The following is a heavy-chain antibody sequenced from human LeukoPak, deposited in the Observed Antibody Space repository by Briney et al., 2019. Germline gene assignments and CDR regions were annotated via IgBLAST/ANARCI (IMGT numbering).Heavy chain of an antibody. J-gene: IGHJ6*02. CDR2: INPNSGGT. V-gene: IGHV1-2*02. Sequence: ASVKVSCKASGYTFTGYYMHWVRQAPGQGLEWTGWINPNSGGTNYAQKFQGRVTMTRDTSISTAYMELSRLRSDDTAVYYCARDWSSSSGTNYYYYGMDVWGQGTTVTVSS. CDR1: GYTFTGYY. CDR3: ARDWSSSSGTNYYYYGMDV. D-gene: IGHD6-13*01.